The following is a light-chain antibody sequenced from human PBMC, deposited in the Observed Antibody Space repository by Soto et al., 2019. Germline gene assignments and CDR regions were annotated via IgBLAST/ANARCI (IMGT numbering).Light chain of an antibody. V-gene: IGKV3-20*01. CDR3: QVYDRSPL. Sequence: EIVLTQSPDTLSLSPGERATLSCRASQSVGSNCLAWYQQKPGQAPRLLMYDASGRASGIPDRFSGSGSGTDFTLTISRLEPEDFAVYYCQVYDRSPLFGGGTKVDIK. CDR1: QSVGSNC. CDR2: DAS. J-gene: IGKJ4*01.